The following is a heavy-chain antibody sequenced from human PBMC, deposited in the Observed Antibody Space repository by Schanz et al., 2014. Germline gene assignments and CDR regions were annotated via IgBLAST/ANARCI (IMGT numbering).Heavy chain of an antibody. J-gene: IGHJ3*02. V-gene: IGHV3-21*01. D-gene: IGHD5-12*01. CDR2: INSRSNFI. CDR3: AGAVATIRADSFDI. Sequence: VQLVESGGGLVKPGGSLRLSCATSGLNFDYYGMNWIRQTPKGLEWVSSINSRSNFIYYADSVKGRFTISRDNAKNSLYLQMNSLRAEDTAVYYCAGAVATIRADSFDIWGQGTMVAVSS. CDR1: GLNFDYYG.